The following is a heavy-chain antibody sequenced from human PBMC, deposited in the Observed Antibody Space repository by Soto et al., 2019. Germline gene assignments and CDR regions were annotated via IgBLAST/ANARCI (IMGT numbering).Heavy chain of an antibody. CDR3: ARGGTSGWLKGAYDV. CDR2: IIPMFGIP. D-gene: IGHD6-19*01. Sequence: QVQLVQSGAEVKKPGSSVKVSCKASGGTLSKHAITWVRRAPGQGLEWLGGIIPMFGIPNYPQKFQGRVTISVDDSTNTSHMELNSLTSEDTAIYYCARGGTSGWLKGAYDVWGQGTMVTVS. V-gene: IGHV1-69*01. J-gene: IGHJ3*01. CDR1: GGTLSKHA.